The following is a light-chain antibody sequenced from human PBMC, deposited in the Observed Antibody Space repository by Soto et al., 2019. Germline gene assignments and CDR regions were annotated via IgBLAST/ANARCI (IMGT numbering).Light chain of an antibody. Sequence: IQLTQSPSSLSASVGDSVTITCRASQGISRYLAWYQQKTGRAPKLLISAASTLQSGVPSRFSGSGSGTDFTLTISSLQPEDFATYYCQHLNTYPVTFGEGTKVDVK. V-gene: IGKV1-9*01. CDR1: QGISRY. J-gene: IGKJ4*01. CDR3: QHLNTYPVT. CDR2: AAS.